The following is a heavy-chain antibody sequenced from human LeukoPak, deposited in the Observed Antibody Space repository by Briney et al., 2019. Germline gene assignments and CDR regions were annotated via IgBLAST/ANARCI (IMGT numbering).Heavy chain of an antibody. D-gene: IGHD3-10*01. Sequence: KASEPLSLTCAVYGGSFSGYYWSWIRQPPGKGLEWIGEINHSGSTNYNPSLKSRVTISVDTSKNQFSLKLSSVTAADTAVYYCARVPMYYYGSGSYPGAFDIWGQGTMVTVSS. V-gene: IGHV4-34*01. CDR1: GGSFSGYY. J-gene: IGHJ3*02. CDR2: INHSGST. CDR3: ARVPMYYYGSGSYPGAFDI.